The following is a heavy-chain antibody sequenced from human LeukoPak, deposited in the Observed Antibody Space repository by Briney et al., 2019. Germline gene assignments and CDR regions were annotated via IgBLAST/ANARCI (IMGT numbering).Heavy chain of an antibody. J-gene: IGHJ3*01. CDR3: AKHRPPYYEGDVFDV. CDR1: GFTFSGSA. CDR2: ISDSGDRK. D-gene: IGHD3-16*01. V-gene: IGHV3-23*01. Sequence: GGSLRLSCAASGFTFSGSAMNWVRQAPGKGLEWVAGISDSGDRKDYADSVKGRFAISRDNSKNTLSLQMNSLRAEDTALYYCAKHRPPYYEGDVFDVWGQGTMVTVSS.